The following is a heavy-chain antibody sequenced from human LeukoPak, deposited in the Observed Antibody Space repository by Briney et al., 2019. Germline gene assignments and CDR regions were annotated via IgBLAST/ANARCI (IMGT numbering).Heavy chain of an antibody. D-gene: IGHD3-10*02. V-gene: IGHV3-21*01. CDR1: GFSLSDYT. J-gene: IGHJ6*04. Sequence: GGSLRLSCAASGFSLSDYTMNWVRQAPGKGLEWVSSISYSSSSIYYADSVKGRFTISRDNAKNSLYLQMNSLRAEDTAVYYCAELGITMIGGVWGKGTTVTISS. CDR3: AELGITMIGGV. CDR2: ISYSSSSI.